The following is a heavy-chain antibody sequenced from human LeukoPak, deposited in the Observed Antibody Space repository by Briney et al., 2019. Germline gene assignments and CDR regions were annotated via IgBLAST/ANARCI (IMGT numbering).Heavy chain of an antibody. V-gene: IGHV3-30*02. CDR2: IRYDGSNK. CDR3: AKEVVPAAMPGDY. J-gene: IGHJ4*02. CDR1: GFTFSNYG. Sequence: PGGSLRLSCAASGFTFSNYGMHWVRQAPGKGLEWVAFIRYDGSNKYYADSVKGRFTISRDNSKNTLYLQMNSLRAEDTAVYYCAKEVVPAAMPGDYWGQGTLVTVSS. D-gene: IGHD2-2*01.